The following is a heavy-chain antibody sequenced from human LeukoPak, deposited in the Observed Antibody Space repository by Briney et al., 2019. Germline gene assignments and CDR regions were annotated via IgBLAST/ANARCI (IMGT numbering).Heavy chain of an antibody. V-gene: IGHV3-33*01. CDR1: GFTFSSYG. J-gene: IGHJ4*02. CDR3: AREHCSSTSCSYKGGDY. CDR2: IWYDGSNK. Sequence: PGGSLRLSCAASGFTFSSYGMHWVRQAPGKGLEWVAVIWYDGSNKYYADSVKGRFTISRDNSKNTLYLQMNSLRAEDTAVYYCAREHCSSTSCSYKGGDYWGQGTLVTVSS. D-gene: IGHD2-2*01.